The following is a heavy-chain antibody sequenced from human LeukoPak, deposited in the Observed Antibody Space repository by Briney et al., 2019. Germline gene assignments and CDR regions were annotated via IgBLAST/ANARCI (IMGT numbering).Heavy chain of an antibody. D-gene: IGHD2-21*01. J-gene: IGHJ6*02. CDR3: ARGGGGSYDYYGMDV. CDR2: INHSGST. CDR1: GGSFSGYY. V-gene: IGHV4-34*01. Sequence: SSEALSLTCAVYGGSFSGYYWRWIRQPPGKGLEWIGEINHSGSTNYNPSLKSRVTISVDTSKNQFSLKLSSVTAADTAVYYCARGGGGSYDYYGMDVWGQGTTVTVSS.